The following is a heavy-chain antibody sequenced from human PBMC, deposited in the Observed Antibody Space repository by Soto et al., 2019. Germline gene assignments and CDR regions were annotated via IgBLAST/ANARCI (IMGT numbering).Heavy chain of an antibody. CDR1: GGSFSGYY. D-gene: IGHD1-26*01. Sequence: QVQLQQWGAGLLKPSETLSLTCAVYGGSFSGYYYNWIRQHPGKGLEWIGEINHSGSTSYNPSLKSRATISVDTSKNQFSLKVASMTAADAGVYYCARVFMGEILYWGQGTLVTVSS. V-gene: IGHV4-34*02. CDR2: INHSGST. CDR3: ARVFMGEILY. J-gene: IGHJ4*02.